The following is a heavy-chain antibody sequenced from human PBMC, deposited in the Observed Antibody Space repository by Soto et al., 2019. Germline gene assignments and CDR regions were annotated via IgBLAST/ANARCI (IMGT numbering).Heavy chain of an antibody. Sequence: QVQLVQSGAEVKKPGASVKVSCKASGYTFTSYYIHWVRQAPGQGIEWMGIINPTSSTSYAQKFQGRVTMTRDTSTSTVYMELSSLRSEDTAVYYCARVYCSGGGCYGIDYWGQGTLVTVSS. CDR3: ARVYCSGGGCYGIDY. D-gene: IGHD2-15*01. J-gene: IGHJ4*02. CDR1: GYTFTSYY. CDR2: INPTSST. V-gene: IGHV1-46*01.